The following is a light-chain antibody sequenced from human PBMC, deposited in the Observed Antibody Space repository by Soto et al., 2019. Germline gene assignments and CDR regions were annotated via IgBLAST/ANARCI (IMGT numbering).Light chain of an antibody. CDR3: QQYGSSPLT. CDR2: GAS. CDR1: QSVSSSY. J-gene: IGKJ4*01. V-gene: IGKV3-20*01. Sequence: EIVSTQSPGTLSLSPGERATLSCRASQSVSSSYLAWYQQKPGQAPRLLIYGASSRATGIQDKFSGSGSGTDFTLTISRLEPEDFAVYYCQQYGSSPLTFGGGTKVEIK.